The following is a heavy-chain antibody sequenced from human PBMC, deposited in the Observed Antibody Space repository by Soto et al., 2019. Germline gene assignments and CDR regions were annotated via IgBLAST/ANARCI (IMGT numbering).Heavy chain of an antibody. V-gene: IGHV1-18*01. CDR1: GYMFSSHC. D-gene: IGHD6-13*01. J-gene: IGHJ6*02. Sequence: ASVKVSCKASGYMFSSHCISWVRQAPGQGLEWMGWISVYSGDINYAQKFQGRVTMTTDTSTSTAYMELRSLRSDDTAVYYCARVSGSSLELGDYYGMDVWGQGTTVTVSS. CDR2: ISVYSGDI. CDR3: ARVSGSSLELGDYYGMDV.